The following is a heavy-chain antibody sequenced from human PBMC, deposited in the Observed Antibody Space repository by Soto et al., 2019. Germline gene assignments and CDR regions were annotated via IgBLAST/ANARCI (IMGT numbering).Heavy chain of an antibody. Sequence: ASVKISCTASGYTFTSYYMHWVRQTPGQGLEWMGIINPSGGSTSYAQKFQGRVTMTRDTSTSTVYMELSSLRSEDTAVYYCAREGYLEWPRYYYYGMDVWGQGTTVTVSS. D-gene: IGHD3-3*01. CDR1: GYTFTSYY. V-gene: IGHV1-46*01. CDR3: AREGYLEWPRYYYYGMDV. CDR2: INPSGGST. J-gene: IGHJ6*02.